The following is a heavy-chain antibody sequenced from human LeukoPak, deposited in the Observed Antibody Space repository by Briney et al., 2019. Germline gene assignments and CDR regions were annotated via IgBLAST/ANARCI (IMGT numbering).Heavy chain of an antibody. J-gene: IGHJ4*02. CDR2: VKRKTDGGTT. CDR3: TAGSGYSDFDY. V-gene: IGHV3-15*01. CDR1: GFTFSDAW. D-gene: IGHD3-22*01. Sequence: GGSLRLSCAVSGFTFSDAWMSWVRQAPGKGLEWVGRVKRKTDGGTTDYAAPVKGRFTISRDGSKNTLYLQMNSLKTGDTAVYYCTAGSGYSDFDYWGQGTLVTVSS.